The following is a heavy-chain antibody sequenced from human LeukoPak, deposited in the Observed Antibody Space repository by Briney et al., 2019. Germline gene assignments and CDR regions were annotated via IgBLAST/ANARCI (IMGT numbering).Heavy chain of an antibody. CDR2: IYYSGST. Sequence: SETLSLTCTVSGGSITSSYWSWLGHPPGKRLEWIGYIYYSGSTNYNPSLKSRVTISIGTSKNQFSLKLRSATAADTALYYCARESGGYRIRWFDPWGQGTLVTVSS. D-gene: IGHD5-24*01. V-gene: IGHV4-59*01. CDR3: ARESGGYRIRWFDP. CDR1: GGSITSSY. J-gene: IGHJ5*02.